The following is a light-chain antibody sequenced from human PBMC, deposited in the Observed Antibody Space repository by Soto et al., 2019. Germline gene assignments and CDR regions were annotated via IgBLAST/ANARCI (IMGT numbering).Light chain of an antibody. CDR1: QSVSTSY. V-gene: IGKV3-20*01. J-gene: IGKJ1*01. CDR3: QHYGGSPGT. Sequence: TLSVSPGERATLSCRASQSVSTSYLAWYQQKPGQAPRLLISGASSRAAGIPDRFSASGSGTDFTLTINRLEPEDFAVYFCQHYGGSPGTFGQGTKVDIK. CDR2: GAS.